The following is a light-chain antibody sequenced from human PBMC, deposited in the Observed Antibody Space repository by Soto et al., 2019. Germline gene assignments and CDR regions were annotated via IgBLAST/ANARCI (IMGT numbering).Light chain of an antibody. CDR1: QSVSSSY. Sequence: IVMTQSPATLSVSPWEGATLSCRASQSVSSSYLAWYQQKPGQAPRLLIYGASSRATGIPDRFSGSGSGTDFTLAISSLQPEDSATYYCLQDINYPWTFGQGTKVDIK. J-gene: IGKJ1*01. V-gene: IGKV3D-7*01. CDR2: GAS. CDR3: LQDINYPWT.